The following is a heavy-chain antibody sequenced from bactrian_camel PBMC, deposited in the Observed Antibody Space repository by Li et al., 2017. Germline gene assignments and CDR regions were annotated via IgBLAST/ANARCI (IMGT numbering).Heavy chain of an antibody. Sequence: QLVESGGGSVQAGGSLRLSCAASGYTFSSVCMAWFRQAPGKEREGVANIDSDGRTAYGDSVKGRFTISKDNAKNTLYLQMNSLKPEDTGVYYCAAPSPGYALAGTVVGGAGCVAEIADATYWGQGTQVTVS. D-gene: IGHD2*01. CDR2: IDSDGRT. J-gene: IGHJ4*01. V-gene: IGHV3S6*01. CDR1: GYTFSSVC. CDR3: AAPSPGYALAGTVVGGAGCVAEIADATY.